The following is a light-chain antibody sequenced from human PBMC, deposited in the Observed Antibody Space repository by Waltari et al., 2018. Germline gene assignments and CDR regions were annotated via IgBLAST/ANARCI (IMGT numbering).Light chain of an antibody. CDR2: KDS. CDR1: ALPKHS. CDR3: QSADSSGTYRRV. V-gene: IGLV3-25*03. Sequence: SYELTQPPSVSVSPGKTARITCPGDALPKHSADWYQQKPGQAPVLVIYKDSERPSGIPERFSGSSSGTTVTLTISGVQAEDEADYYCQSADSSGTYRRVFGGGTKLTVL. J-gene: IGLJ2*01.